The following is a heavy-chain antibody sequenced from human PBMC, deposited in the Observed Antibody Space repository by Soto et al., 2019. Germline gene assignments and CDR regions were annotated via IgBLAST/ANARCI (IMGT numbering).Heavy chain of an antibody. CDR2: LYSGGST. CDR1: GFTVSSNY. V-gene: IGHV3-66*01. D-gene: IGHD6-19*01. CDR3: ARDARSAIAVAGRDAFDI. J-gene: IGHJ3*02. Sequence: EVQLVESGGGLVQPGGSLRLSCAASGFTVSSNYMSWVRQAPGKGLEWVSVLYSGGSTYYADSVKGRFTISRDNSKNTLYLQMNSLRAEDTAVYYCARDARSAIAVAGRDAFDIWGQGTMVTVSS.